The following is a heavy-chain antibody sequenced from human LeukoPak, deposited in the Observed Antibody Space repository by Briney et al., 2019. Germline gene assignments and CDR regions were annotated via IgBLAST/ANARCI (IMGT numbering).Heavy chain of an antibody. CDR2: ISYDGSNK. CDR1: GFTFSSYA. D-gene: IGHD2-21*02. J-gene: IGHJ4*02. Sequence: PGRSLRLSCAASGFTFSSYAMHWVRQAPGKGLEWVAVISYDGSNKYYADSVKGRFTISRDNSKNTLYLQMNSLRAEDTAVYYCARTPNLSRVTACFLYWGQGTLVTVSS. V-gene: IGHV3-30*04. CDR3: ARTPNLSRVTACFLY.